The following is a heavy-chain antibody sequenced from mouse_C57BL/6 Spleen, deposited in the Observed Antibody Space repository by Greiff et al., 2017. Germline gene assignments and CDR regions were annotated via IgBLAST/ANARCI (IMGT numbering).Heavy chain of an antibody. CDR1: GYSITSGYD. V-gene: IGHV3-1*01. Sequence: EVQRVESGPGMVKPSQSLSLTCTVTGYSITSGYDWHWIRHFPGNKLEWMGYISYSGSTNYNPSLKSRLSITHDTSKNHFFLKLNSVTTEDTATYYCARDETAQGHWYFDVWGTGTTVTVSS. CDR3: ARDETAQGHWYFDV. CDR2: ISYSGST. D-gene: IGHD3-2*02. J-gene: IGHJ1*03.